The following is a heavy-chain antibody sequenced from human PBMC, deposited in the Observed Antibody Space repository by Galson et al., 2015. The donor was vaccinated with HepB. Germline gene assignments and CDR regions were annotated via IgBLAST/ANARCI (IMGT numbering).Heavy chain of an antibody. D-gene: IGHD3-10*01. V-gene: IGHV5-51*03. CDR3: ARRGSGSYSDY. Sequence: QSGAEVKKPGESLTISCKGSGYNFSTYWIGWGRQMPGKGLEWMGIIYPCESDSRYSPSFEGQVTISTDNSISTAYLQWSTLKASDTAMYLCARRGSGSYSDYWGQGTLVTVSS. J-gene: IGHJ4*02. CDR1: GYNFSTYW. CDR2: IYPCESDS.